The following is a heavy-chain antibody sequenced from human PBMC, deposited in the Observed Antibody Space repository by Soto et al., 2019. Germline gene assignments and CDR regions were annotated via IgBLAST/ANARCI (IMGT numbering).Heavy chain of an antibody. CDR3: ARDYLRYCSGGSCYGLGY. Sequence: GGSLRLSCAASGFTFSSYGMHWVRQAPGKGLEWVAVIWYDGSNKYYADSVKGRFTISRDNSKNTLYLQMNSLRAEDTAVYYCARDYLRYCSGGSCYGLGYWGQGTLVTVSS. CDR1: GFTFSSYG. V-gene: IGHV3-33*01. D-gene: IGHD2-15*01. J-gene: IGHJ4*02. CDR2: IWYDGSNK.